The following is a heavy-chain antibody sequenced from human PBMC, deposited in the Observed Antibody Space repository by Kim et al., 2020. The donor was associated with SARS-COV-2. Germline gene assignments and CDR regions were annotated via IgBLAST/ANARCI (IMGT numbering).Heavy chain of an antibody. J-gene: IGHJ4*02. CDR3: ASRIHSGSYYFDY. Sequence: SETLSLTCAVYGGSFSGYYWSWIRQPPGKGLEWIWEINHSGSTNYNPSLKSRVTISVDTSKNQFSLKLSSVTAADTAVYYCASRIHSGSYYFDYWGQGTL. V-gene: IGHV4-34*01. CDR1: GGSFSGYY. CDR2: INHSGST. D-gene: IGHD1-26*01.